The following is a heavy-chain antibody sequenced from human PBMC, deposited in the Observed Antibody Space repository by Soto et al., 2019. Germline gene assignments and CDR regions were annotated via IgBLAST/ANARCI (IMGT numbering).Heavy chain of an antibody. J-gene: IGHJ5*02. CDR1: GGSFSGYY. Sequence: SETLSLTCAVYGGSFSGYYWSWIRQPPGKGLEWIGEINHSGSTNYNPSLKSRVTISVDTSKNQFSLKLSSVTAADTAVYYCASGKRITIFGVVIIAWFDPWGQGTQVTVSS. CDR2: INHSGST. D-gene: IGHD3-3*01. V-gene: IGHV4-34*01. CDR3: ASGKRITIFGVVIIAWFDP.